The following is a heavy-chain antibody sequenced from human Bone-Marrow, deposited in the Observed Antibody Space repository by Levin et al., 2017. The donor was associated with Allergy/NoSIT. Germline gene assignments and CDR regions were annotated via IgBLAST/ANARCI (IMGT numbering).Heavy chain of an antibody. V-gene: IGHV3-48*01. J-gene: IGHJ2*01. CDR2: ISSGSGTS. Sequence: GGSLRLSCAASGFSFNTYNMHWVRQAPGKGLECISYISSGSGTSDYADSVKGRFTISRDNANNSMYLQMNSLRAEGTAFYDCVRETTYYFDTGGDLRAGWYFDLWRRGTLVTVSS. CDR3: VRETTYYFDTGGDLRAGWYFDL. CDR1: GFSFNTYN. D-gene: IGHD3-22*01.